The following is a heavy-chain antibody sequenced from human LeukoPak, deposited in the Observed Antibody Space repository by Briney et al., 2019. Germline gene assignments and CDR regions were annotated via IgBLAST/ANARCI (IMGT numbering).Heavy chain of an antibody. Sequence: GGSLRLSCAASGCSFSSYWLHWVRKAPGKGLVWVSRINSDGSSISYADSVKGRLTISRDNAKNTLYLQMNSLRAEDTAVYYCARGTGYGVFDYWGQGTLVTVSS. J-gene: IGHJ4*02. CDR3: ARGTGYGVFDY. CDR1: GCSFSSYW. CDR2: INSDGSSI. V-gene: IGHV3-74*01. D-gene: IGHD1-14*01.